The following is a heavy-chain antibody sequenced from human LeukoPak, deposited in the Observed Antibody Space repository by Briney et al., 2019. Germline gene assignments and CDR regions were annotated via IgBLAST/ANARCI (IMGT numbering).Heavy chain of an antibody. V-gene: IGHV4-34*01. CDR3: ARGQYCSTTTCYSARRYFDF. Sequence: PSETLSLTCAVYGGSFSGYYWSWIRQPPGKGLEWIGEINHSGSTNSNSSLRSRVAISLDTSKNQFSLRLTSVTAADTAVYYCARGQYCSTTTCYSARRYFDFWGQGTLVTVSS. CDR2: INHSGST. J-gene: IGHJ4*02. CDR1: GGSFSGYY. D-gene: IGHD2-2*01.